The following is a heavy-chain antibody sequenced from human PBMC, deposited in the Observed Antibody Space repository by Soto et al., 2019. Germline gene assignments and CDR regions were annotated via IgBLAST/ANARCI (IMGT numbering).Heavy chain of an antibody. Sequence: ASVKVSCKASGYTFTSYAMHWVRQAPGQRLEWMGWINAGNGNTKYSQKFQGRVTITRDTSASTAYMELSSLRSEDTAVYYCARDFPYDYIWGSYNYWGQGTLVTVSS. CDR1: GYTFTSYA. CDR2: INAGNGNT. D-gene: IGHD3-16*01. J-gene: IGHJ4*02. CDR3: ARDFPYDYIWGSYNY. V-gene: IGHV1-3*01.